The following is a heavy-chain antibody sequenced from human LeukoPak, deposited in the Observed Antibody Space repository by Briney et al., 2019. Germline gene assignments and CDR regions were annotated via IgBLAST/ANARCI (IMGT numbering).Heavy chain of an antibody. Sequence: GGSLRLSCAASGFTFSSYSMNWVRQAPGKGLEWVSSISSSSSYIYYADSVKGRFTISRDNAKNSLYLQMNSLRAEDTAVYYCARCYYDSSGYYYYPWVRYYYYMDVWGKGTTVTVSS. J-gene: IGHJ6*03. CDR1: GFTFSSYS. CDR2: ISSSSSYI. D-gene: IGHD3-22*01. CDR3: ARCYYDSSGYYYYPWVRYYYYMDV. V-gene: IGHV3-21*01.